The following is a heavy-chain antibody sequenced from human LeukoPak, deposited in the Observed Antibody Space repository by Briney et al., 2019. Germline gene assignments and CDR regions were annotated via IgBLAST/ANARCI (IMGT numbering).Heavy chain of an antibody. Sequence: GGSLRLSCAASGFTFRSYAMHWVRQAPGKGLEWVAVISYDGSNKYYADSVKGRFTISRDNSKNTLYLQMNSLRAEDTAVYYCAREGGQYYYYGMDVWGQGTTVTVSS. CDR2: ISYDGSNK. CDR3: AREGGQYYYYGMDV. J-gene: IGHJ6*02. CDR1: GFTFRSYA. D-gene: IGHD2-15*01. V-gene: IGHV3-30-3*01.